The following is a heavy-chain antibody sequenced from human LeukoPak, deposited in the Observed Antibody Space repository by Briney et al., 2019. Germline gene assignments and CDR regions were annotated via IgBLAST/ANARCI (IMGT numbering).Heavy chain of an antibody. CDR3: ARAGVRFGELLMELDY. D-gene: IGHD3-10*01. Sequence: GRSLRLSCAASGFTFTSYGISWVRQAPGQGLEWMGWISAYNGNTNYAQKLQGRVTMTTDTSTSTAYMELRSLRSDDTAVYYCARAGVRFGELLMELDYWGQGTLVTVSS. V-gene: IGHV1-18*01. J-gene: IGHJ4*02. CDR1: GFTFTSYG. CDR2: ISAYNGNT.